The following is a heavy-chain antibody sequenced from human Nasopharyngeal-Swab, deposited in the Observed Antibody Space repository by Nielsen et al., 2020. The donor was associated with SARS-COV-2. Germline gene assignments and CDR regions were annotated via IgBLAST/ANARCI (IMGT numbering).Heavy chain of an antibody. V-gene: IGHV3-74*01. CDR3: ARASYRGYYYMDV. J-gene: IGHJ6*03. Sequence: WIRQPPGKGLLWVSRINTDGSSTPYADSVKGRFTISRDNAKNTLYLQMNSLRAEDTAEYYCARASYRGYYYMDVWGKGTTVTVSS. CDR2: INTDGSST. D-gene: IGHD1-26*01.